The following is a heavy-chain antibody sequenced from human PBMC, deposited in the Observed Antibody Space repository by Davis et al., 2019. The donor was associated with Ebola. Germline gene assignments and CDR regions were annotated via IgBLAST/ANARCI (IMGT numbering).Heavy chain of an antibody. CDR2: IYYSGST. CDR3: ARDTGWSPKRGYFYDGMDV. Sequence: MPSETLSLTCTVSGGSISSYYWSWIRQPPGKGLEWIGYIYYSGSTNYNPSLKSRVTISIDTSKNQFSLELTSVTAADTAVYYCARDTGWSPKRGYFYDGMDVWGHGTTVIVSS. D-gene: IGHD3-10*01. CDR1: GGSISSYY. J-gene: IGHJ6*02. V-gene: IGHV4-59*01.